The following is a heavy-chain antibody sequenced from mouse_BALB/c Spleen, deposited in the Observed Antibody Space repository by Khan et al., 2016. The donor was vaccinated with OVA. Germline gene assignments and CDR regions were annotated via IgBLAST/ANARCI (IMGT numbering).Heavy chain of an antibody. V-gene: IGHV1-80*01. CDR1: GHAFSNYW. CDR2: IYPGDGNT. CDR3: AREGYDGYYRAWFAY. Sequence: QVQLQQSGAELVRPGSSVKISCKASGHAFSNYWMNWVKQRPGQGLEWIGQIYPGDGNTHYNGNFKGKATLTVDKSSSTAYMQLSSLTSEDSAVYCCAREGYDGYYRAWFAYWGQGTLVTVS. D-gene: IGHD2-3*01. J-gene: IGHJ3*01.